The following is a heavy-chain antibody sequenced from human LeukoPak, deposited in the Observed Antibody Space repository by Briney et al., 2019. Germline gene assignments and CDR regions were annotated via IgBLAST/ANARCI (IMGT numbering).Heavy chain of an antibody. CDR2: ISWNSGSI. V-gene: IGHV3-9*01. CDR1: GFTFDDYA. CDR3: ARAGSHWHYVY. Sequence: GGSLRLSCAASGFTFDDYAMHWVRQAPGKGLEWVSGISWNSGSIGYADSVKGRFTISRDNAKNSLSLHMNNLRVEDTAVYYCARAGSHWHYVYWGQGTVVTVSS. J-gene: IGHJ4*02. D-gene: IGHD3-10*01.